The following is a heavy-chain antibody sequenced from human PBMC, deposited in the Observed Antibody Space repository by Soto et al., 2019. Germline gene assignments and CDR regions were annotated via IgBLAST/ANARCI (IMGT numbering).Heavy chain of an antibody. D-gene: IGHD2-15*01. CDR1: GGTFSSYA. Sequence: QVQLVQSGAEVKKPGSSVKVSCKASGGTFSSYAISWVRQAPGQGLEWMGGIIPIFGTANYAQKFQGRVTITADESTSTAYMELSSLRSEDTAVDYCAGDGGYCSGGSCSGGYYYGMDVWGQGTTVTVSS. J-gene: IGHJ6*02. CDR2: IIPIFGTA. V-gene: IGHV1-69*01. CDR3: AGDGGYCSGGSCSGGYYYGMDV.